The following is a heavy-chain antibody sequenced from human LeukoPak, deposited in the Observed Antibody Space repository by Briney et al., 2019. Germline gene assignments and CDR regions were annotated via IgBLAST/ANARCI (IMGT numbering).Heavy chain of an antibody. D-gene: IGHD3-10*01. CDR3: ARRAGYYYGSGSYFYNWFDP. CDR1: GFTFSSYW. CDR2: INHSGST. V-gene: IGHV4-34*01. Sequence: GSLRLSCAASGFTFSSYWMSWIRQPPGKGLEWIGEINHSGSTNYNPSLKSRVTISVDTSKNQFSLKLSSVTAADTAVYYCARRAGYYYGSGSYFYNWFDPWGQGTLVTVSS. J-gene: IGHJ5*02.